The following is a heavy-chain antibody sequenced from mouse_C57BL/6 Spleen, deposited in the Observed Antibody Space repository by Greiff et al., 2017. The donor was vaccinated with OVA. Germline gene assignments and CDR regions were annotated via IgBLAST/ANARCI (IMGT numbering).Heavy chain of an antibody. CDR3: ARERGLYYSNYDWYFDV. CDR2: IHPNSGST. D-gene: IGHD2-5*01. J-gene: IGHJ1*03. Sequence: QVQLQQPGAELVKPGASVKLSCKASGYTFTSYWMHWVKQRPGQGLEWIGMIHPNSGSTNYNEKFKSKATLTVDKSSSTAYMQLSSLTSEDSAVYYCARERGLYYSNYDWYFDVWGTGTTVTASS. V-gene: IGHV1-64*01. CDR1: GYTFTSYW.